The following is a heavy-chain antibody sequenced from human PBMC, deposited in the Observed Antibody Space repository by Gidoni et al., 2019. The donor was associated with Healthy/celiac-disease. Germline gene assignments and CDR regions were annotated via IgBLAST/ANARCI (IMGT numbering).Heavy chain of an antibody. D-gene: IGHD6-19*01. CDR3: ARAGSGWYGDYFDY. V-gene: IGHV4-59*01. CDR2: IYYSGST. CDR1: GGSISSYY. Sequence: VQLQESGPGLVKPSETLSLTCTVSGGSISSYYWRWIRQPPGRGLEWIGYIYYSGSTTYNTSLKSRVTISVDTAKNQFSLKLSSVTAADTAVYYCARAGSGWYGDYFDYWGQGTLVTVSS. J-gene: IGHJ4*02.